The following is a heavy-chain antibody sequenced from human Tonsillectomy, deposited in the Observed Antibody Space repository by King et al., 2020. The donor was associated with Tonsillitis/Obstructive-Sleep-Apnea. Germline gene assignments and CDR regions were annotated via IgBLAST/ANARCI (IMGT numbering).Heavy chain of an antibody. J-gene: IGHJ3*02. Sequence: VQLVESGAEVKKPGESLKISCKGSGYSFTSYWIGWVRQMPGKGLEWVGIIYPGDSVTRYSPSFQGHVTLPADKSISTAYLQWGSLKASDTAMYYCARKGNPYYYDSSGYSPFDIWGQGTMVTVSS. CDR2: IYPGDSVT. CDR1: GYSFTSYW. CDR3: ARKGNPYYYDSSGYSPFDI. V-gene: IGHV5-51*01. D-gene: IGHD3-22*01.